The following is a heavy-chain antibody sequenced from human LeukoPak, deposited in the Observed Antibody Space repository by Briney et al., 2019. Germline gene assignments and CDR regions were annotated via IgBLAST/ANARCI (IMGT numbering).Heavy chain of an antibody. CDR3: ARDGPYYDSSGYYYSYFDY. J-gene: IGHJ4*02. V-gene: IGHV3-33*01. CDR1: GFTFSSYG. CDR2: IWYDGSNK. D-gene: IGHD3-22*01. Sequence: GGSLRVSCAASGFTFSSYGMHWVRQAPGKGLEWVAVIWYDGSNKYYADSVKGRFTISRDNSKNTLYLQMNSLRAEDTAVYYCARDGPYYDSSGYYYSYFDYWGQGTLVTVSS.